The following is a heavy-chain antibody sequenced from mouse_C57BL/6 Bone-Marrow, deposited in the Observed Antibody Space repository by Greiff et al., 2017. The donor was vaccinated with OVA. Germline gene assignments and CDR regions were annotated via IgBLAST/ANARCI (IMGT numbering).Heavy chain of an antibody. CDR2: INPSSGYT. D-gene: IGHD1-1*01. Sequence: VQLQQSGAELARPGASVKMSCKASGYTFTSYTMHWVKQRPGQGLEWIGYINPSSGYTKYNQKFKDKATLTADKSSSTAYMQLSSLTSEDSAVYYCAREITTVVATDYAMDYWGQVTSVTVSS. CDR1: GYTFTSYT. J-gene: IGHJ4*01. CDR3: AREITTVVATDYAMDY. V-gene: IGHV1-4*01.